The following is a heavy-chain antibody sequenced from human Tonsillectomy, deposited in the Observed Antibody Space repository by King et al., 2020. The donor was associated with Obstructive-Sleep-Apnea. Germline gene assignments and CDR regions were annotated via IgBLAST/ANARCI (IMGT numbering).Heavy chain of an antibody. CDR3: ARNQYSTFGMDV. CDR1: GFTFSDYA. CDR2: ISSGSSYV. Sequence: VQLVESGGGLVKPGGSLRLSCAASGFTFSDYAMNWVRQAPGKGLEWVSSISSGSSYVYSADSVKGRFTISRDNAKNSLYLHMNSLRAEDTAVYYCARNQYSTFGMDVWGQGTTVTVSS. J-gene: IGHJ6*02. V-gene: IGHV3-21*01. D-gene: IGHD2/OR15-2a*01.